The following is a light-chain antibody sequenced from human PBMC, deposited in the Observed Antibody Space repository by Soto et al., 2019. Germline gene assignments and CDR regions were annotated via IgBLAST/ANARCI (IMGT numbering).Light chain of an antibody. J-gene: IGKJ1*01. CDR1: QTISSW. Sequence: DIPMTQSPSTLSGSVGDRVTITCRASQTISSWLAWYQQKPGKAPKLLIYKASTLKSGVPSRFSGSGSGTEFTPTISSLQPDDFATYYCQHYNSYSEAFGQGTKVDIK. V-gene: IGKV1-5*03. CDR3: QHYNSYSEA. CDR2: KAS.